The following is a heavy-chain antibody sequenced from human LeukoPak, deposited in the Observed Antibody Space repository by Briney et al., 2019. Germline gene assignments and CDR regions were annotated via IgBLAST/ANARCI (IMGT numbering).Heavy chain of an antibody. V-gene: IGHV3-20*04. Sequence: GGSLRLSCAASGFTFDDYGMSWVRQAPGKGLEWVSGINWNGGSTGYADSVKGRFTISRDNAKNSLYLQMNSLRAEDTALYYCARLYYDSSGYRDAFDIWGQGTMVTVSA. D-gene: IGHD3-22*01. CDR1: GFTFDDYG. J-gene: IGHJ3*02. CDR3: ARLYYDSSGYRDAFDI. CDR2: INWNGGST.